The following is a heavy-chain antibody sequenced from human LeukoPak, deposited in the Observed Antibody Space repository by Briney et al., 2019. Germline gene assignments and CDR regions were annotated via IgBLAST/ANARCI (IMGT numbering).Heavy chain of an antibody. CDR2: ISGSGGST. V-gene: IGHV3-23*01. CDR1: GFTFSSYA. D-gene: IGHD3-22*01. Sequence: PGGSLRLSCAASGFTFSSYAMSWVRQAPGKGLEWVSAISGSGGSTYYADSMKGRFTISRDNSKNTLYLQMNSLRAEETAVYYCAKGSDNYDSSGYYGFHTFFDYWGQGTLVTVSS. CDR3: AKGSDNYDSSGYYGFHTFFDY. J-gene: IGHJ4*02.